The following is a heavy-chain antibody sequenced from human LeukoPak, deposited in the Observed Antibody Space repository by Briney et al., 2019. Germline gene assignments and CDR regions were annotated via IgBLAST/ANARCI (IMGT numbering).Heavy chain of an antibody. Sequence: ASVKVSCKASGYTFTSYAMHWVRQAPGQRLEWMGWISAYNGNTNYAQKLQGRVTMTTDTSTSTAYMELRSLRSDDTAVYYCARVGLMEMATIFYYWGQGTLVTVSS. CDR1: GYTFTSYA. CDR3: ARVGLMEMATIFYY. V-gene: IGHV1-18*01. D-gene: IGHD5-24*01. CDR2: ISAYNGNT. J-gene: IGHJ4*02.